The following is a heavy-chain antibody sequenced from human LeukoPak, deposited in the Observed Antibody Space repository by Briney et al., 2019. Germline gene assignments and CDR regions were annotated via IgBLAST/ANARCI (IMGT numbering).Heavy chain of an antibody. J-gene: IGHJ4*02. CDR1: GFTFSNCA. CDR2: ISVRGVAT. Sequence: GGSLRLSCAASGFTFSNCAMSWVRQAPGKGLEWVSSISVRGVATYYADSVKGRFTISRDNAKNSLYLQMNSLRAEDTAVYYCARGERVPAAFFDYWGQGTLVTVSS. D-gene: IGHD2-2*01. V-gene: IGHV3-23*01. CDR3: ARGERVPAAFFDY.